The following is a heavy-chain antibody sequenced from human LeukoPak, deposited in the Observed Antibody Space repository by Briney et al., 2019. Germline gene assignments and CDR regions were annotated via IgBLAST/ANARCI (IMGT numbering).Heavy chain of an antibody. Sequence: SETLSLTCTVSGGSISSNYWSWIRQPPGKGLEWIGYVRYGGSTNYNPSLKSRVTISVDTSKNQFSLKLSSVTAADTAVYYCARDVTPATVWGQGTLAAVS. J-gene: IGHJ4*02. CDR1: GGSISSNY. CDR2: VRYGGST. D-gene: IGHD3-16*01. CDR3: ARDVTPATV. V-gene: IGHV4-59*01.